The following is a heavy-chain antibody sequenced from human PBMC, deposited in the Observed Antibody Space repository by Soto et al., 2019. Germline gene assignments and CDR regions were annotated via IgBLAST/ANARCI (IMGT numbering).Heavy chain of an antibody. Sequence: SVKVSCKASGYTFTGYYMHWVRQAPGQGLEWMGWINPNSGGTNYAQKFQGRVTMTRDTSISTAYMELSRLRSDDTAVYYCARDYYDSSGYYHNWFDPWGQGTLVTVSS. CDR3: ARDYYDSSGYYHNWFDP. D-gene: IGHD3-22*01. J-gene: IGHJ5*02. CDR1: GYTFTGYY. CDR2: INPNSGGT. V-gene: IGHV1-2*02.